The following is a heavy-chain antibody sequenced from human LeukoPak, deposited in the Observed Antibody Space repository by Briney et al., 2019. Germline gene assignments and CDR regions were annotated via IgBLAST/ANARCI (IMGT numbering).Heavy chain of an antibody. CDR3: TRVGYIDEGIDY. D-gene: IGHD5-24*01. Sequence: GGSLRLSCVASGFPFSSYWMTWVREAPGKGLEWVANIKQDGSKKSYVDSVKGRFTISRDNAKNSLYLQMNSLRAEDTAIYYCTRVGYIDEGIDYWGQGTLVTVSS. V-gene: IGHV3-7*04. CDR1: GFPFSSYW. CDR2: IKQDGSKK. J-gene: IGHJ4*02.